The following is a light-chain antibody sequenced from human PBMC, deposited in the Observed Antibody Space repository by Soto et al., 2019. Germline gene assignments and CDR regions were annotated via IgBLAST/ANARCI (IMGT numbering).Light chain of an antibody. CDR1: QGIRHY. V-gene: IGKV1-6*01. J-gene: IGKJ4*01. CDR2: AAS. CDR3: LQDYNYPRT. Sequence: AIQMTQSTSSLSASVGDRVTITCRASQGIRHYLGWYQQKPGKAPKLLIYAASSLQIVVPSSFSGCGSGTDFTLTISSLQSEDFATDNCLQDYNYPRTFGGGTKVEVK.